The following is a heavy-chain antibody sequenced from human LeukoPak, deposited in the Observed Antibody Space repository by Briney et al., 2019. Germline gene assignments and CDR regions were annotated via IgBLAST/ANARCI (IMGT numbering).Heavy chain of an antibody. V-gene: IGHV1-2*06. Sequence: ASVKVSCKPSGYVFTAYHMHWVRQAPGQGLEWMGRIIPNSGATNYAQNFQGRVTMTRDTSISTAYMELSRLNPDDTAVYYCARGISGGFDIWGQGTMVTVSS. CDR1: GYVFTAYH. J-gene: IGHJ3*02. D-gene: IGHD2-21*01. CDR2: IIPNSGAT. CDR3: ARGISGGFDI.